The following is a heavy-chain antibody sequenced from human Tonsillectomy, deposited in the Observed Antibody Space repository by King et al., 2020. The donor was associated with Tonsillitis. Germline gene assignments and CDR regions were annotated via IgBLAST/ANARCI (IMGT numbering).Heavy chain of an antibody. D-gene: IGHD5-24*01. J-gene: IGHJ3*02. Sequence: VQLVQSGAELKKPGASVKVSCKASGYMFTTFSISWVRQAPGEGLEWVGWISTYNGNTNYAQNFQGRVTMTTDTSTSTAYMELRSLRSDDTAIYYCARVMATMSLHAFNIWGQGTMVTVSS. CDR3: ARVMATMSLHAFNI. CDR2: ISTYNGNT. CDR1: GYMFTTFS. V-gene: IGHV1-18*01.